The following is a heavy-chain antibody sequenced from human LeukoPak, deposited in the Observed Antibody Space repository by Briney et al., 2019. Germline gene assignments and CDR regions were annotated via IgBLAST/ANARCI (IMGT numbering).Heavy chain of an antibody. J-gene: IGHJ3*02. Sequence: SETLSLTCTVSGDSINGYFWTWVRQPPGRDLEWMGFIHYTGSTHYTPSLRSRVTMSVDTSENRFSLELHSVTAADTAVYYCARSPTSYYDRLALDIWGQGTMVTVSS. CDR1: GDSINGYF. D-gene: IGHD3-22*01. CDR2: IHYTGST. CDR3: ARSPTSYYDRLALDI. V-gene: IGHV4-59*01.